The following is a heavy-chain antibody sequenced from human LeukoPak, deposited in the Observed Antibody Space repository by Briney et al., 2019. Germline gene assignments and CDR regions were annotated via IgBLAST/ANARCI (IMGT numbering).Heavy chain of an antibody. CDR2: INHSGST. CDR1: GGSFSGYY. D-gene: IGHD3-9*01. CDR3: AGRQRVLTVDY. Sequence: SETLSLTCAVYGGSFSGYYWSWIRQPPGKGLEWIGEINHSGSTNYNPSLKSRVTISVDTSKNQFSLKLSSVTAADTAVYYCAGRQRVLTVDYWGQGTPVTVSS. J-gene: IGHJ4*02. V-gene: IGHV4-34*01.